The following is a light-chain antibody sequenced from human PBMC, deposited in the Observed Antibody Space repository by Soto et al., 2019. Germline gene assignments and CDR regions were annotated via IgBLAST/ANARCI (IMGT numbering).Light chain of an antibody. Sequence: EIVMTQSPATLSVSPGERAALSCRASHSVSSNLAWYQQKPGQAPRLLIYGASTRAIGIPARFSGSGSGTEFTLTISSLQSEDFAVYYCQQYNNWPITFGGGTKVAIK. CDR1: HSVSSN. CDR2: GAS. V-gene: IGKV3-15*01. CDR3: QQYNNWPIT. J-gene: IGKJ4*01.